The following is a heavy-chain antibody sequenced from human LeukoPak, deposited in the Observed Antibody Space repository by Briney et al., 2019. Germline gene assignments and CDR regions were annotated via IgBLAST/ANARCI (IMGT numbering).Heavy chain of an antibody. CDR2: MYYDGSIR. V-gene: IGHV3-33*06. J-gene: IGHJ4*02. CDR3: AKTGGALVINYFNC. CDR1: GFIFSNYG. Sequence: GGSLRLSCTASGFIFSNYGMHWVRQAAGKGLEWVAVMYYDGSIRYYADSVKGRFTISRDNSRNTLSLQMNSLRAEDTAIYYCAKTGGALVINYFNCWGQGTLVTVST. D-gene: IGHD3-16*01.